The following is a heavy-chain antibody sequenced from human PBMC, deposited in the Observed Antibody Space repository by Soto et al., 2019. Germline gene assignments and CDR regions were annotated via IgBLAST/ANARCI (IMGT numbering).Heavy chain of an antibody. D-gene: IGHD3-3*02. Sequence: SETLSLTCTVSGDSIISSDFYWGWVRQPPGKGLEWIGSIFYLGSSYYDPSLKSRVTMSVDTSKNQFSLRLRSVTAADTALYFCARHSLALRKNNWFDPWGQGIMVTVSS. CDR3: ARHSLALRKNNWFDP. CDR1: GDSIISSDFY. V-gene: IGHV4-39*01. J-gene: IGHJ5*02. CDR2: IFYLGSS.